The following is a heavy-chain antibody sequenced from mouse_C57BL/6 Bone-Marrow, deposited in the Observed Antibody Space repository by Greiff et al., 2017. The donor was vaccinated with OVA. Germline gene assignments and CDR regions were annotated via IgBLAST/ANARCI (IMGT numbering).Heavy chain of an antibody. D-gene: IGHD1-1*01. CDR2: IRNKANNHAT. Sequence: DVMLVESGGGLVQPGGSMKLSCAASGFTFSDAWMDWVRQSPEKGLEWVAEIRNKANNHATYYAESVKGRFTISRDDSKSSVYLQMNSLRAEDTGIYYCTSGGYYGSSPFAYWGQGTLVTVSA. V-gene: IGHV6-6*01. J-gene: IGHJ3*01. CDR1: GFTFSDAW. CDR3: TSGGYYGSSPFAY.